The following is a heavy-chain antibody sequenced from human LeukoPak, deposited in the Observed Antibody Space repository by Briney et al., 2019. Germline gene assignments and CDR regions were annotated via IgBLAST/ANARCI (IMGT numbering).Heavy chain of an antibody. CDR3: ASLTFYYDSSGSGDAFDI. Sequence: PGESLKISCKGSGYSFTNYWIGWVRQMPGKGLEWMGIIYPGDSDTRYSPSFQGQVTISADKSISTAYLQWSSLKASDTAMYYCASLTFYYDSSGSGDAFDIWGQGTMVTVSS. D-gene: IGHD3-22*01. CDR1: GYSFTNYW. J-gene: IGHJ3*02. CDR2: IYPGDSDT. V-gene: IGHV5-51*01.